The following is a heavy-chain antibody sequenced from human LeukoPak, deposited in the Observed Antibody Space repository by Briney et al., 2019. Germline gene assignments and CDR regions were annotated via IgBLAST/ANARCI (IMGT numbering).Heavy chain of an antibody. CDR3: ARDKEYSTGWYSDY. CDR1: GFTFSSYE. Sequence: PGGSLRLSCAASGFTFSSYEMNWVRQAPGKGLEWVSYISSGGSAIYYADSVKGRFTISRDNAKNSLYLQMNSLRAEDTAVYYCARDKEYSTGWYSDYWGQGTLVTVSS. CDR2: ISSGGSAI. V-gene: IGHV3-48*03. J-gene: IGHJ4*02. D-gene: IGHD6-19*01.